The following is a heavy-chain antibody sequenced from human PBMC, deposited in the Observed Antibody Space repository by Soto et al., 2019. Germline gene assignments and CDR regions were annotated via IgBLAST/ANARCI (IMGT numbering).Heavy chain of an antibody. CDR2: ISSSSSYI. J-gene: IGHJ3*02. CDR1: GFTFSSYS. Sequence: GGSLRLSCAASGFTFSSYSMNWVRQAPGKGLEWVSSISSSSSYIYYADSVKGRFTISRDNAKNSLYLQMNSLRAEDTAVYYCARLENYYDSSGYPASDAFDIWGQGTMVTVSS. D-gene: IGHD3-22*01. CDR3: ARLENYYDSSGYPASDAFDI. V-gene: IGHV3-21*01.